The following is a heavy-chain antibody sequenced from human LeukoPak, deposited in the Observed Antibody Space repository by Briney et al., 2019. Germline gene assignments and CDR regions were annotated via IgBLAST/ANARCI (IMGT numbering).Heavy chain of an antibody. J-gene: IGHJ3*02. CDR3: VKDIVATINAFDI. Sequence: PGGSLRLSCVASGFDFADQAMHWVRQGPGKGLEWVSGISWNSGTIGYADSVKGRFTISRDNAKNSLYLQMKSLRAEDTALYYCVKDIVATINAFDIWGQGTMVTVSS. CDR2: ISWNSGTI. D-gene: IGHD5-12*01. V-gene: IGHV3-9*01. CDR1: GFDFADQA.